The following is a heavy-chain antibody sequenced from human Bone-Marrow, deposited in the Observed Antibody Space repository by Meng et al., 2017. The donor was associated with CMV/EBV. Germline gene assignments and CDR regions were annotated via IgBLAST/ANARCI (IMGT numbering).Heavy chain of an antibody. J-gene: IGHJ6*02. D-gene: IGHD3-3*01. CDR3: AKRITIFGVVITPYYYYGMDV. V-gene: IGHV3-53*01. CDR2: IYSGGST. Sequence: ESLKISCAASGFTVSSNYMSWVRQAPGKGLEWVSVIYSGGSTYYADSVKGRFTISRDNSKYTLYLQMNSLRAEDTAVYYCAKRITIFGVVITPYYYYGMDVWGPGTTVTVSS. CDR1: GFTVSSNY.